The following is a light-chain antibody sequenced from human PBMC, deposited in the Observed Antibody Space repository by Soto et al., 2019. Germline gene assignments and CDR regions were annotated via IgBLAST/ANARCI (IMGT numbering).Light chain of an antibody. Sequence: QSVLTQPPSVSAAPGQTVTISCSGSSSNVVNNYVSWYQQLPGTAPKLLIYDNNNRPSGIPDRFSGSKSGTSATLGITGLQTGDEAVYYCGTWDSSLSAVVFGGGTQLTVL. CDR3: GTWDSSLSAVV. CDR2: DNN. V-gene: IGLV1-51*01. CDR1: SSNVVNNY. J-gene: IGLJ2*01.